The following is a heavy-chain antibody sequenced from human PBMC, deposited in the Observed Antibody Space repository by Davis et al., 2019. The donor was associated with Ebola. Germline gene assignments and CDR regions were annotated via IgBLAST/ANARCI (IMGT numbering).Heavy chain of an antibody. D-gene: IGHD3-10*01. CDR2: IWYDGSNK. CDR1: GFTFSSYG. Sequence: GESLKISCAASGFTFSSYGMHWVRQAPGKGLEWVAVIWYDGSNKYYADSVQGRFTISRDNSKNTLYLQMNSLRAEDTAVYYCAKVGPYYGSGSCDYWGQGTLVTVSS. CDR3: AKVGPYYGSGSCDY. J-gene: IGHJ4*02. V-gene: IGHV3-33*06.